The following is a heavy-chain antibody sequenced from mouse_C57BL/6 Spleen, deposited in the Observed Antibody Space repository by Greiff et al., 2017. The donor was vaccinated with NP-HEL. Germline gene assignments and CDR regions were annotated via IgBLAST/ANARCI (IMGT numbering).Heavy chain of an antibody. CDR2: IYPRDGST. CDR1: GYTFTDHT. CDR3: ARGIYSNWPYYCDY. Sequence: VKLQESAAELVKPGASVKISCKVSGYTFTDHTIHWMKQRPEQGLEWIGYIYPRDGSTKYNEKFKGKATLTADKSSSTANMQLNSLTSEYSAVYFCARGIYSNWPYYCDYWGQGTTLTVSS. D-gene: IGHD4-1*01. J-gene: IGHJ2*01. V-gene: IGHV1-78*01.